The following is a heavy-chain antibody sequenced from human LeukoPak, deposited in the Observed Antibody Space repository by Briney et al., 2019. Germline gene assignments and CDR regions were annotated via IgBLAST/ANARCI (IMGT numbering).Heavy chain of an antibody. CDR1: GGSISSSSYY. V-gene: IGHV4-39*01. J-gene: IGHJ6*03. CDR2: IYYSGST. Sequence: SETLSLTCTVSGGSISSSSYYWGWIRQPPGKGLEWIGSIYYSGSTYYNPSLKSRVTISVDTSKNQFSLKLSSVTATDTAVYYCAGDCSSHMDVWGKATTVTVSS. D-gene: IGHD2-15*01. CDR3: AGDCSSHMDV.